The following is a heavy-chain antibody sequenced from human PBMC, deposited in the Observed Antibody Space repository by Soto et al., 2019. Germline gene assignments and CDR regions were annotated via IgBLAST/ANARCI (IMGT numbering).Heavy chain of an antibody. D-gene: IGHD2-8*01. CDR2: FYHSGTT. CDR1: GDSINNYF. V-gene: IGHV4-59*01. Sequence: PSATLSLTCNFSGDSINNYFWRWDRQPPATGLEWIGHFYHSGTTNYSPARKSRVTISIDQYKNQFSLRLNSVTAADTALYFCARDPGYCTNGVCPIFDFWGQG. J-gene: IGHJ4*02. CDR3: ARDPGYCTNGVCPIFDF.